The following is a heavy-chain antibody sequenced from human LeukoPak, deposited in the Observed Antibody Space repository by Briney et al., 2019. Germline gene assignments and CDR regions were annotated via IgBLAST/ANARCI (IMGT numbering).Heavy chain of an antibody. J-gene: IGHJ3*02. V-gene: IGHV3-23*01. CDR1: GFTFSSYA. D-gene: IGHD4-17*01. CDR2: ISGSGGST. CDR3: AKDPTLDDAFAI. Sequence: GGSLRLSCAASGFTFSSYAKSWVRQAPGKGLEWVSAISGSGGSTYYADSVKGRFTISRDNSKNTLYLQMNSLRAEDTAVYYCAKDPTLDDAFAIWGQGTMVTVSS.